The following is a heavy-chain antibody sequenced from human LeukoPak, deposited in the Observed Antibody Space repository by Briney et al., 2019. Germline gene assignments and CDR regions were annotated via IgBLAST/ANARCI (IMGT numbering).Heavy chain of an antibody. CDR2: INAGNGNT. V-gene: IGHV1-3*01. D-gene: IGHD4-17*01. CDR3: AATDLGDY. J-gene: IGHJ4*02. CDR1: GYTFTSYA. Sequence: GASVKVSFTASGYTFTSYAMHWVRQAPGQRPEWMGWINAGNGNTKYFQKFQGRVTFTRDTSASTAYMELSSLRSEDTAVYYCAATDLGDYWGQGTLVTVSS.